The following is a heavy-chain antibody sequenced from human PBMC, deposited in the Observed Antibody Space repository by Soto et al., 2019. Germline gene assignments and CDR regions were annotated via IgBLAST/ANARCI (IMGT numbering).Heavy chain of an antibody. Sequence: EGQLVESGGGLVQPGGSLRLSCQVSGFTFRSYWMTWVRRAPGKGLEWVANINRDGSEEHYVDSVKGRFTISRDNAKNSVYLQMDSLRGDDSAVYYCARDPGPRSASIRGLGWFDPWGQGTLVTVSS. CDR2: INRDGSEE. V-gene: IGHV3-7*03. D-gene: IGHD2-2*01. J-gene: IGHJ5*02. CDR3: ARDPGPRSASIRGLGWFDP. CDR1: GFTFRSYW.